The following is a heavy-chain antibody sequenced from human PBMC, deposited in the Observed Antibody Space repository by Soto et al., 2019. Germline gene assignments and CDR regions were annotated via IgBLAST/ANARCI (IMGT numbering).Heavy chain of an antibody. CDR1: GYSLTTYG. V-gene: IGHV1-18*01. CDR3: AREGPAPYYYYGMDV. Sequence: QVQLVQSGGEVKKPGASVKVSCKTSGYSLTTYGITWVRQAPGKGLDGMGWISAYNGNTNYAQKLQDRVTMTTDTSTSTAYMELRSLRSDDTAVYYCAREGPAPYYYYGMDVWGQGSTVTVSS. J-gene: IGHJ6*02. CDR2: ISAYNGNT.